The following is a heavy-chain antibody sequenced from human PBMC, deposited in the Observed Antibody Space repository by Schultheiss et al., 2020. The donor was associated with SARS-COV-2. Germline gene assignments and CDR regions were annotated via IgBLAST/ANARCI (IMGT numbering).Heavy chain of an antibody. D-gene: IGHD3-22*01. V-gene: IGHV1-58*02. J-gene: IGHJ4*02. CDR2: IVVGSGNT. Sequence: SVKVSCKASGYTFTSYDINWVRQARGQRLEWIGWIVVGSGNTIYAQEFQERVTITRDMSTRTAYMELNSLRSEDTAVYYCAAVGHYDSSGYWGQGTLVTVSS. CDR3: AAVGHYDSSGY. CDR1: GYTFTSYD.